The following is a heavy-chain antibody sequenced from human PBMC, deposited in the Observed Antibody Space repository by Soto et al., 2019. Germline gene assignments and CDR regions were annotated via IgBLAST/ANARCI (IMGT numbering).Heavy chain of an antibody. CDR3: ARVEYYGSGRLWTQAQEYYFDY. CDR2: IYYSGST. J-gene: IGHJ4*02. D-gene: IGHD3-10*01. CDR1: GGSISSGGYY. V-gene: IGHV4-31*03. Sequence: SETLSLTCTVSGGSISSGGYYWSWIRQHPGKGLEWIGYIYYSGSTYYNPSLKSRVTISVDTSKNQFSLKLSSVTAADTAVYYCARVEYYGSGRLWTQAQEYYFDYWGQGTLVTVSS.